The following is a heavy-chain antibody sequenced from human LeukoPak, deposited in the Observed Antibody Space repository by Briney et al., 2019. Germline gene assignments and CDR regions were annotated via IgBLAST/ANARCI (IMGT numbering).Heavy chain of an antibody. CDR1: GGSISSSSYY. CDR3: ARVDIAAADDNWCDP. D-gene: IGHD6-13*01. V-gene: IGHV4-39*07. J-gene: IGHJ5*02. CDR2: IYYSGST. Sequence: PSETLALTCAVSGGSISSSSYYWGWIRQPPGKGLEWIGSIYYSGSTYYNPSLKSRVTISVDTSKNQFSLKLSSVTAADTAVYYCARVDIAAADDNWCDPWGQGTLVTVSS.